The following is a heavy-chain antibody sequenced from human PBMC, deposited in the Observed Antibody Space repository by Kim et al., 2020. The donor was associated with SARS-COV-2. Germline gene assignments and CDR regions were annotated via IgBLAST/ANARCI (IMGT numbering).Heavy chain of an antibody. CDR1: GGTFSSYA. V-gene: IGHV1-69*04. CDR3: SRDRAYDYVWGSYLGY. Sequence: SVKVSCKASGGTFSSYAISWVRQAPGQGLEWMGRIIPILGIANYAQKFQGRVTITADKSTSTAYMELSSLRSEDTAVYYCSRDRAYDYVWGSYLGYWGQ. J-gene: IGHJ4*02. CDR2: IIPILGIA. D-gene: IGHD3-16*02.